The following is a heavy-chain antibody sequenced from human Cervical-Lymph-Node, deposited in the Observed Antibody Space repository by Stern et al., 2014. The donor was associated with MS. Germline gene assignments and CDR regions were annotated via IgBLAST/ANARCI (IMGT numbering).Heavy chain of an antibody. CDR2: IYLDDDK. Sequence: QVNLMESGPTLVKPTQTLTLTCTLSGFSLATTGVGVGWIRQPPGKALEWLSLIYLDDDKLYSPSLQNRITIIKGNSQNQVGLIMTNVVAVDTATYYCAHSRVKYCRRGTCYSSLFDYWGQGTLVTVSS. J-gene: IGHJ4*02. CDR3: AHSRVKYCRRGTCYSSLFDY. CDR1: GFSLATTGVG. V-gene: IGHV2-5*02. D-gene: IGHD2-15*01.